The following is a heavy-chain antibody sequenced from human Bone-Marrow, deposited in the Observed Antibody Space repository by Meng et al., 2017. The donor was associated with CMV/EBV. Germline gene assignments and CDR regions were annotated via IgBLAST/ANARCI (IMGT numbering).Heavy chain of an antibody. D-gene: IGHD2-15*01. CDR2: IRYDGSNK. J-gene: IGHJ4*02. Sequence: GESLKISCAASGFTFSSYGMHWVRQAPGKGLEWVAFIRYDGSNKYYADSVKGRFTVSRDNSKNTLYLQMNSLRAEDTAVYYCAPHCSGGSCYADDWGQGKLVTVAS. V-gene: IGHV3-30*02. CDR1: GFTFSSYG. CDR3: APHCSGGSCYADD.